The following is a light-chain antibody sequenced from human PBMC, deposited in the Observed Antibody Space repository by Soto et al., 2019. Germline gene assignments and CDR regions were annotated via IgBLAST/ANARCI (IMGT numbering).Light chain of an antibody. J-gene: IGKJ2*01. Sequence: DLQMTQSQPSLSASVGDRVTITCQASQDIRKYLNWYQQKPGKAPKLLIYDASNLETGVPSRFSGTGSGTDFTFTITGLQPEDIATYFCQQHGDLPHTFGQGTRLEIK. CDR2: DAS. V-gene: IGKV1-33*01. CDR1: QDIRKY. CDR3: QQHGDLPHT.